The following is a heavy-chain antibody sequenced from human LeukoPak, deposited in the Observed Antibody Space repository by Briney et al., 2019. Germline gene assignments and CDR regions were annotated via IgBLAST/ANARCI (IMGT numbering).Heavy chain of an antibody. Sequence: SETLSLTCTVSGGSMRSHYWNWIRQPPGTGLEWIGYISYTGSTNYNPSLMSRLTMSVDTSNHHFSVRLSSVTAADTAVYYCVRSAFYDSSRFDAFDIWGQGTMVTVSS. V-gene: IGHV4-59*08. CDR2: ISYTGST. CDR1: GGSMRSHY. CDR3: VRSAFYDSSRFDAFDI. J-gene: IGHJ3*02. D-gene: IGHD3-22*01.